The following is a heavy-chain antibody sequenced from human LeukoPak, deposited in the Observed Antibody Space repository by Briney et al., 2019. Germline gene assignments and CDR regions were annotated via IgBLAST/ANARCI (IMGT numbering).Heavy chain of an antibody. D-gene: IGHD3-10*01. J-gene: IGHJ4*02. Sequence: SETLSLTCTVSGGSISSSSYYWGWIRQPPGKGLEWIGSIYYSGSTYYNPSLKRRVTISVDTSKNQFSLKLSSVTAADTAVYYCARPYYYGSGSWADWGQGTLVTVSS. CDR1: GGSISSSSYY. CDR3: ARPYYYGSGSWAD. CDR2: IYYSGST. V-gene: IGHV4-39*01.